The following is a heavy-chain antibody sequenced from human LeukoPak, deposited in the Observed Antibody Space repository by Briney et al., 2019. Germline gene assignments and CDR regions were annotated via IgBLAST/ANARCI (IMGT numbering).Heavy chain of an antibody. CDR2: IYHSGST. V-gene: IGHV4-4*02. Sequence: PSGTLSLTCAVSGGSISSSNWWSWVRQSPGKGLEWIGEIYHSGSTNYSPSLKSRLIISVDKSKNQFSLKLSSVTAADTAVYYCARVVYDSSGYKFDYWGQGTLVTVSS. CDR1: GGSISSSNW. D-gene: IGHD3-22*01. J-gene: IGHJ4*02. CDR3: ARVVYDSSGYKFDY.